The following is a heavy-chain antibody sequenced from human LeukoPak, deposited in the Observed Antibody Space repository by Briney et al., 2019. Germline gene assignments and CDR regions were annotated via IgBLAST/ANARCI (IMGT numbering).Heavy chain of an antibody. CDR3: ARLTGYSGYDFGGYYMDV. CDR2: ISGSGGST. CDR1: GFTFSSYA. J-gene: IGHJ6*03. D-gene: IGHD5-12*01. V-gene: IGHV3-23*01. Sequence: PGGSLRLSCAASGFTFSSYAMSWVRQAPGKGLEWVSAISGSGGSTYYADSVKGRFTISRDNAKNSLYLQMNSLRAEDTAVYYCARLTGYSGYDFGGYYMDVWGKGTTVTVSS.